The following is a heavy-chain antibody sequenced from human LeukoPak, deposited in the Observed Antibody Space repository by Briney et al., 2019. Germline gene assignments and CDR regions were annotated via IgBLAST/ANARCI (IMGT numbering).Heavy chain of an antibody. D-gene: IGHD3-10*01. CDR1: GYTFTSYD. V-gene: IGHV1-8*01. CDR3: ARGPLLLWFGDLDFDY. J-gene: IGHJ4*02. CDR2: MNPNSGNT. Sequence: GSVTVSCRASGYTFTSYDINWVRQAPGQGLEWMGWMNPNSGNTDYAQKFQGRVTMTRNTSISTAYMELSSLRSEDTAVYYCARGPLLLWFGDLDFDYWGQGTLVTVSS.